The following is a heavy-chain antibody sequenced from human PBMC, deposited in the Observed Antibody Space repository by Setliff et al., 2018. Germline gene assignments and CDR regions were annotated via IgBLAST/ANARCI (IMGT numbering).Heavy chain of an antibody. J-gene: IGHJ4*02. CDR2: IYTKGGT. V-gene: IGHV4-4*08. Sequence: PSETLSLTCSVAGGSMTDFFWHWFRRPPGRGLEWIGYIYTKGGTNYSPSLKSRVTMSVDRSRNQFSLTLSSASAADMAVYYCARGLNTESWTPLYWSPGTLVTVSS. CDR1: GGSMTDFF. D-gene: IGHD2-15*01. CDR3: ARGLNTESWTPLY.